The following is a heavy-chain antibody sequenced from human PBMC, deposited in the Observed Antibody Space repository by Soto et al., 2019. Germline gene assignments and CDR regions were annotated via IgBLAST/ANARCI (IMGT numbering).Heavy chain of an antibody. D-gene: IGHD3-10*01. CDR1: GGTFSSYT. V-gene: IGHV1-69*04. CDR2: IIPILGIA. CDR3: AREYYYGSGSYYFTPNWFDP. J-gene: IGHJ5*02. Sequence: SVKVSCKASGGTFSSYTISWVRQAPGQGLEWMGRIIPILGIANYAQKFQGRVTITADKSTSTAYMELSSLRSEDTAVYYFAREYYYGSGSYYFTPNWFDPWGQGTLVTVSS.